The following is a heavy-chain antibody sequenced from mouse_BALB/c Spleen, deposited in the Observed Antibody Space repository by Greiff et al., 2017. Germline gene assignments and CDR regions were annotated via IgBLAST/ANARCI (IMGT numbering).Heavy chain of an antibody. V-gene: IGHV1-18*01. CDR1: GYTFTEYT. CDR2: INPNNGGT. Sequence: VQLKESGPELVKPGASVKISCKTSGYTFTEYTMHWVKQSHGKSLEWIGGINPNNGGTSYNQKFKGKATLTVDKSSSTAYMELRSLTSEDSAVYYCARRGAYYRYDVGYYFDYWGQGTTLTVSS. J-gene: IGHJ2*01. D-gene: IGHD2-14*01. CDR3: ARRGAYYRYDVGYYFDY.